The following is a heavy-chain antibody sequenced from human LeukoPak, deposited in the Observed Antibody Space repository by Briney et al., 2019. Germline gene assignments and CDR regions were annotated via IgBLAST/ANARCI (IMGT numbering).Heavy chain of an antibody. J-gene: IGHJ4*02. Sequence: GGSLRLSCAASGFPFNTQDMRWVRQAPGKGLEWVSSIHADGVGTFYADSVRGRFTIPRDNSKSTLDLQMNSLRVEDTAVYYCGKGRVSEWGQGTLVTVSS. CDR1: GFPFNTQD. CDR3: GKGRVSE. CDR2: IHADGVGT. D-gene: IGHD6-19*01. V-gene: IGHV3-23*01.